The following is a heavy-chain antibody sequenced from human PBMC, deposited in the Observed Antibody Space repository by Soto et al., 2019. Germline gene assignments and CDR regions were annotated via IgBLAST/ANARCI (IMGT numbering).Heavy chain of an antibody. CDR3: ARERREYCSSTSCPPPYYYGMDV. V-gene: IGHV3-53*01. D-gene: IGHD2-2*01. CDR1: GFTVSSNY. CDR2: IYSGGST. Sequence: EVQLVESGGGLIQPEGSLRLSCAASGFTVSSNYMSWVRQAPGKGLEWVSVIYSGGSTYYADSVKGRFTISRDHSKNTLYLQMNSLRDEDTAVYYCARERREYCSSTSCPPPYYYGMDVWGQGTTVTVSS. J-gene: IGHJ6*02.